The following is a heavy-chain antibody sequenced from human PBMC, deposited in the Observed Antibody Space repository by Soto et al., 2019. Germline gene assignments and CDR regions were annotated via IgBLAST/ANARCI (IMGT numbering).Heavy chain of an antibody. D-gene: IGHD6-6*01. J-gene: IGHJ6*02. Sequence: QVQLVESGGGVVQPGRSLRLSCAASGFTFSSYGMHWVRQAPGKGLEWVAVISYDGSNKYYADSVKGRFTISRDNSKNTLYLQMNSLRAEDTAVYYCAKDGPPGAARRDYYYYGMDVWGQGTTVTVSS. V-gene: IGHV3-30*18. CDR3: AKDGPPGAARRDYYYYGMDV. CDR2: ISYDGSNK. CDR1: GFTFSSYG.